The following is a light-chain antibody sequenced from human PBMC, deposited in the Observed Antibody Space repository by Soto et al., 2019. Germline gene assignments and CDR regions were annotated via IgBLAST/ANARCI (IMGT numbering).Light chain of an antibody. Sequence: EIVLTQSPGTLSLSPGERASLSCRASQSLASAYLAWYQQKPGQAPRLLIYGASTRATGIPDRFSGSGSGTDFALTISRLEPEDVAVYYCQRYGITLWTFGQGTKVEIK. J-gene: IGKJ1*01. V-gene: IGKV3-20*01. CDR1: QSLASAY. CDR3: QRYGITLWT. CDR2: GAS.